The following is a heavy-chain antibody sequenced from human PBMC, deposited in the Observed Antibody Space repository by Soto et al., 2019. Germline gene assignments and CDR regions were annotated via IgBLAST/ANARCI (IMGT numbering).Heavy chain of an antibody. Sequence: PSETLSLTCSVSGGSINGYYWSWIRQPPGRGLEWIGYISYSGSTNYNPSLRSRVTISEDTSKNQFSLKMTSVTAADTAVYYCARDLLLGGYEGWFDPWGQGTLVT. CDR2: ISYSGST. CDR3: ARDLLLGGYEGWFDP. CDR1: GGSINGYY. V-gene: IGHV4-59*01. D-gene: IGHD5-12*01. J-gene: IGHJ5*02.